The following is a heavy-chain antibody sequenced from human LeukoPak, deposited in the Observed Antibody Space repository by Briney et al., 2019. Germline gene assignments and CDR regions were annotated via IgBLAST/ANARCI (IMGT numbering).Heavy chain of an antibody. CDR3: ARFSPESLAAAGNYYYYGMDD. Sequence: KPSETLSLTCAVYGGSFSGYYWSWIRQPPGKGLEWIGEINHSGSTNYNPSLKSRVTISVDTSKNQFSLKLSSVTAADTAVYYCARFSPESLAAAGNYYYYGMDDWGQGTTVTVSS. CDR2: INHSGST. J-gene: IGHJ6*02. CDR1: GGSFSGYY. D-gene: IGHD6-13*01. V-gene: IGHV4-34*01.